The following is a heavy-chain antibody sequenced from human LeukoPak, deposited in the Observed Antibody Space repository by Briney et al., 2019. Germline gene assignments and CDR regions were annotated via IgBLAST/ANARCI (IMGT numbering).Heavy chain of an antibody. V-gene: IGHV3-30-3*01. CDR1: GFTFRIYA. CDR2: ISYDGSNK. D-gene: IGHD2-2*01. CDR3: ARAPSNSWHLFDL. Sequence: GRSLRLSCAASGFTFRIYAMHWVHRAPGKGLEWVAIISYDGSNKYYADSVKGRFTISRDNSKNTLYLEMNSLRAEDTAVYYCARAPSNSWHLFDLWGQGTMVTVSS. J-gene: IGHJ3*01.